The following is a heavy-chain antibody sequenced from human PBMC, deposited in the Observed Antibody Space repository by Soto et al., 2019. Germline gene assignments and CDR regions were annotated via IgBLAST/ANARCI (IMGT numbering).Heavy chain of an antibody. D-gene: IGHD3-16*01. Sequence: PSQTLSLTCAISGDSVSSNGAAWNWIRQSPSRGLEWLGRTYYRSRWYSDYAPSVKSRITVNPDTSQNQFSLQLNSVTPEDTAIYYCARGDQGFDYWGQGTLVTVSS. J-gene: IGHJ4*02. CDR3: ARGDQGFDY. CDR1: GDSVSSNGAA. CDR2: TYYRSRWYS. V-gene: IGHV6-1*01.